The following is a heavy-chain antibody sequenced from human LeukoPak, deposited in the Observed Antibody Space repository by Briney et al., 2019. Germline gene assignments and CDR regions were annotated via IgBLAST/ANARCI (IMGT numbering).Heavy chain of an antibody. Sequence: TGGSLRLSCAASGFTVSSNYMGWVRQAPGKGLEWVSVLCSGGSTYYPDSVKGRFTISRDNSQNTLYLQMDSLRAEDTAVYYCARLSDSSAYGAFDIWGQGTMVTVSS. CDR1: GFTVSSNY. D-gene: IGHD3-22*01. J-gene: IGHJ3*02. CDR3: ARLSDSSAYGAFDI. V-gene: IGHV3-66*02. CDR2: LCSGGST.